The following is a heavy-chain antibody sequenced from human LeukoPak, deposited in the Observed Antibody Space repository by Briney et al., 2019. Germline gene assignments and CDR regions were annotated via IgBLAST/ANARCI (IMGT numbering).Heavy chain of an antibody. CDR2: IKQDGSEK. V-gene: IGHV3-7*01. CDR3: ASGPWSTILQYYFDY. D-gene: IGHD5-24*01. Sequence: GGSLRLSCAASGFTFSSYWMSWVRQAPGKGLEWVANIKQDGSEKYYVDSVKGRFTISRDNAKNSLYLQMNSLRAEDTAVYYCASGPWSTILQYYFDYWGQGTLVTVSS. J-gene: IGHJ4*02. CDR1: GFTFSSYW.